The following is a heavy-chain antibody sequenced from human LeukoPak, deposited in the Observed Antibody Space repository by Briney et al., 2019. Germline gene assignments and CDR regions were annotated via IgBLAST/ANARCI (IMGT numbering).Heavy chain of an antibody. Sequence: PGGSLRLSCAASGFTFSSYSMNWLRQAPGKGLEWVSYISSSSSTIYYADSVKGRFTISRGNAKNSLYLQMNSLRAEDTAVYYCARIRGGLVDYWGQGTLVTVSS. V-gene: IGHV3-48*01. CDR1: GFTFSSYS. CDR3: ARIRGGLVDY. D-gene: IGHD3-16*01. CDR2: ISSSSSTI. J-gene: IGHJ4*02.